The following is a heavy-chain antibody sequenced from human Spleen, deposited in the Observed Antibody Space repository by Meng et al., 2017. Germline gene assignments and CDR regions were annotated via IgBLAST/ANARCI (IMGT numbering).Heavy chain of an antibody. V-gene: IGHV4-59*01. CDR3: AREGQQLLLGAFDI. D-gene: IGHD6-13*01. J-gene: IGHJ3*02. CDR1: GGSISSSY. Sequence: SETLSLTCTVSGGSISSSYWSWIRQPPGKGLEWIAFIYDSGSTNYNPSLKSRVTISVDTSKNQFSLKLSSVTAADTAVYYCAREGQQLLLGAFDIWGQGTMVTVSS. CDR2: IYDSGST.